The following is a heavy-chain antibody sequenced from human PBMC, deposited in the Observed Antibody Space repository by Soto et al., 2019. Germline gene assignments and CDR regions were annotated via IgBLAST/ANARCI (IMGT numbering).Heavy chain of an antibody. V-gene: IGHV3-23*01. J-gene: IGHJ4*02. Sequence: GSLRLSCTASGFTFSNYVMSWVRQAPGRGLEWVSAISGGGSSTFYADSVKGRFVISRDNSKNTIHLQLDSLRAEDTAVYFCARVQTLHLQNIFDYWGQG. D-gene: IGHD4-4*01. CDR1: GFTFSNYV. CDR3: ARVQTLHLQNIFDY. CDR2: ISGGGSST.